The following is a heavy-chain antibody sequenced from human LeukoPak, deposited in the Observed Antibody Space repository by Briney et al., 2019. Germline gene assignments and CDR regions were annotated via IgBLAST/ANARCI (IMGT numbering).Heavy chain of an antibody. J-gene: IGHJ4*02. Sequence: SGPTLVNSTQTLTLTCTFSGFSLSSRGVGVGWIRQPPGKALEWLGIIYWADDKRYRPSLKSRLTFTKDTSKSQVVLTMSNMDPVDTATYYCSHVYCSLDDCYSGGPYFDYWGQGILVTVSS. CDR2: IYWADDK. CDR3: SHVYCSLDDCYSGGPYFDY. V-gene: IGHV2-5*02. CDR1: GFSLSSRGVG. D-gene: IGHD2-21*01.